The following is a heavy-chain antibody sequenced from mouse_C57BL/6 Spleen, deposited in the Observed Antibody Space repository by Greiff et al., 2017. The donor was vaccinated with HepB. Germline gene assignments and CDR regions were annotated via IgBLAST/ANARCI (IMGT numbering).Heavy chain of an antibody. CDR2: IDPANGNT. D-gene: IGHD2-2*01. CDR3: ARERFSMVTTGWFAY. J-gene: IGHJ3*01. V-gene: IGHV14-3*01. Sequence: EVKLMESVAELVRPGASVKLSCTASGFNIKNTYMHWVKQRPEQGLEWIGRIDPANGNTKYAPKFQGKATIPADTSSNTAYLQLSSRTSEDTAIYYCARERFSMVTTGWFAYWGQGTLVTVSA. CDR1: GFNIKNTY.